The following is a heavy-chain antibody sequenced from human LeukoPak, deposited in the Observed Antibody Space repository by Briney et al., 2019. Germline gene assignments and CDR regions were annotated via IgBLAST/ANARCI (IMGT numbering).Heavy chain of an antibody. J-gene: IGHJ5*02. D-gene: IGHD3-3*01. CDR1: GFTFSSYW. CDR2: IKQDGSEK. V-gene: IGHV3-7*03. CDR3: ARDRAPRYYDFWSGPANWLDP. Sequence: GGSLRLSCAASGFTFSSYWMSWVRQAPGKGLEWVANIKQDGSEKYYVDSVKGRFTISRDNAKNSLYLQMNSLRAEDTAVYYCARDRAPRYYDFWSGPANWLDPWGQGTLVTVSS.